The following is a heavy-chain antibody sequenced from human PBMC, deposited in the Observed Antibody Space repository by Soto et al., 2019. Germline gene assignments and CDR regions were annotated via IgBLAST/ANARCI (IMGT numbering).Heavy chain of an antibody. CDR3: ARGGVLLWFGELLYVAKASLDV. J-gene: IGHJ6*04. CDR2: ISAYNGKT. Sequence: ASVKVSCKASGYTFTSYGISWVRQAPGQGLEWMGWISAYNGKTNYAQKLQGRVTMTTDTSTSTAYMELRSLRSEDTAVYYCARGGVLLWFGELLYVAKASLDVWVKGTTVTVSS. V-gene: IGHV1-18*01. D-gene: IGHD3-10*01. CDR1: GYTFTSYG.